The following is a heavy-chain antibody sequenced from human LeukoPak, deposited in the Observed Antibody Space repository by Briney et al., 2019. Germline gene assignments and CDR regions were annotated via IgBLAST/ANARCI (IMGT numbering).Heavy chain of an antibody. D-gene: IGHD1-26*01. CDR3: ARGGYSGTYYREFYDS. J-gene: IGHJ4*02. CDR1: GFTFSSYA. CDR2: ISYDGSDK. Sequence: PGTSLRLSCAASGFTFSSYAMHWVRQAPGKGLNWVAVISYDGSDKFYADSVKGRFTISRDNSKNTLYLQMNSLRAEDTAVYYCARGGYSGTYYREFYDSWGQGTLVTVSS. V-gene: IGHV3-30*01.